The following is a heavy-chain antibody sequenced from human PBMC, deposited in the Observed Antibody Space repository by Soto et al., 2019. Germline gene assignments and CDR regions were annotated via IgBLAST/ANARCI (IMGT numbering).Heavy chain of an antibody. Sequence: GGSLRLSCADSGLTFNTYAMSWVRQAPGKGLEWVSAISENGGKTYYADSVKGRLTISRDNSKNTLYLQMNSLRAEDTAVYYCAKDKPGTTSFDYWGQGTLVTVSS. CDR1: GLTFNTYA. V-gene: IGHV3-23*01. CDR2: ISENGGKT. D-gene: IGHD1-1*01. J-gene: IGHJ4*02. CDR3: AKDKPGTTSFDY.